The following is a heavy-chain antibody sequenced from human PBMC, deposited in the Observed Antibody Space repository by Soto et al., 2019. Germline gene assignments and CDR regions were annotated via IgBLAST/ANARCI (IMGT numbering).Heavy chain of an antibody. CDR3: ATDGIAARNFDY. J-gene: IGHJ4*02. CDR2: FDPEDGET. D-gene: IGHD6-25*01. CDR1: GYTLTELS. V-gene: IGHV1-24*01. Sequence: ASVKVSCKVSGYTLTELSMHWVRQAPGKGLEWMGGFDPEDGETIYAQKFQGRVTMTEDTSTHTAYMELSSLRSEDTAVYYCATDGIAARNFDYWGQGTLVTSPQ.